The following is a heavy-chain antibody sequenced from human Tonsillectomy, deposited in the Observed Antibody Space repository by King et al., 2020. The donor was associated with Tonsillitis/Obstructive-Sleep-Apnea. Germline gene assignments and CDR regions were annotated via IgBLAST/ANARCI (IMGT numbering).Heavy chain of an antibody. D-gene: IGHD2-15*01. V-gene: IGHV1-2*06. CDR1: GYTFTGYY. Sequence: QLVQSGAEVKKPGASVKVSCKASGYTFTGYYMHWVRQAPGQGLEWMGRINPNSGGTNYEQKFQGRVTMTRDTSISTAYMELGRLRADDTAVYYCARDREDIVVVVASGGWFDPWGQGTLVTVSS. J-gene: IGHJ5*02. CDR3: ARDREDIVVVVASGGWFDP. CDR2: INPNSGGT.